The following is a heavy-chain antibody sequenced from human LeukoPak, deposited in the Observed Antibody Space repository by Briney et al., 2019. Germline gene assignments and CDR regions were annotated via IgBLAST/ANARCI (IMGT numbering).Heavy chain of an antibody. CDR2: IHYSGST. V-gene: IGHV4-39*07. Sequence: PSETLSLTCTVSGGSITTSTYFWGWIRQPPGKGLEWIGTIHYSGSTYYDPSLKSRVTISIDTSKNQFSLKLSSVTAADTAVYYCARVYYYGSGSYYDAFDIWGQGTMVTVSS. J-gene: IGHJ3*02. CDR1: GGSITTSTYF. D-gene: IGHD3-10*01. CDR3: ARVYYYGSGSYYDAFDI.